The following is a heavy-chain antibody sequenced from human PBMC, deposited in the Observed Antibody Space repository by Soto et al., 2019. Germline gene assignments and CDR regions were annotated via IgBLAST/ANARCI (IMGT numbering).Heavy chain of an antibody. D-gene: IGHD1-7*01. CDR1: GYIFSNYW. J-gene: IGHJ4*02. V-gene: IGHV5-10-1*01. Sequence: PGESLKISCKGSGYIFSNYWITRVRQLPGRGLEWMGRIDPGDSYTDYSPSFQGHVTFSVDKSIDTAYLHLRASDTAMYFCARTGLTGTQNPDHWGQGTLVTVSS. CDR2: IDPGDSYT. CDR3: ARTGLTGTQNPDH.